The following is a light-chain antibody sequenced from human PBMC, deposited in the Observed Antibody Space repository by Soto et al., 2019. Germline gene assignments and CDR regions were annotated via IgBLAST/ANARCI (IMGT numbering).Light chain of an antibody. CDR2: GAS. J-gene: IGKJ1*01. CDR1: QSISSTY. CDR3: QQYVSSPRT. V-gene: IGKV3-20*01. Sequence: EIVLTQSPGTLSLSLGERATLSCRASQSISSTYLAWYRQRPGQAPRLLIYGASSRATGIPDRFSGSGSGTDFTLTISRLEPEDFAVYYCQQYVSSPRTFGQGTKVEIK.